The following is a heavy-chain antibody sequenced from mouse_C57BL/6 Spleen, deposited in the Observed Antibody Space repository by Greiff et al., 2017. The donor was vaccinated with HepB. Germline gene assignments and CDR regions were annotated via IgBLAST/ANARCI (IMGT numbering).Heavy chain of an antibody. V-gene: IGHV1-64*01. D-gene: IGHD2-5*01. J-gene: IGHJ4*01. Sequence: VQLQQPGAELVKPGASVKLSCKASGYTFTSYWMHWAKQRPGQGLEWIGMIHPNSGSTNYNEKFKSKATLTVDKSSSTAYMQLSSLTSEDSAVYYCAREYSNYVYAMDYWGQGTSVTVSS. CDR1: GYTFTSYW. CDR3: AREYSNYVYAMDY. CDR2: IHPNSGST.